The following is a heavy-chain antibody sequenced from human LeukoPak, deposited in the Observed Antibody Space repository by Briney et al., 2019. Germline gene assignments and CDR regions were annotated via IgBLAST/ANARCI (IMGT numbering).Heavy chain of an antibody. Sequence: QPGGSLRLSCAASGFTVSSDYMSGVRQAPGKGLEWVSVIYSGGSTYYADSVKGRFTISRDNSKNTLYLQMNSLRAEDTAVYYCARGLAPVLAFDIWGQGTMVTVSS. D-gene: IGHD2-8*01. J-gene: IGHJ3*02. CDR2: IYSGGST. V-gene: IGHV3-53*01. CDR1: GFTVSSDY. CDR3: ARGLAPVLAFDI.